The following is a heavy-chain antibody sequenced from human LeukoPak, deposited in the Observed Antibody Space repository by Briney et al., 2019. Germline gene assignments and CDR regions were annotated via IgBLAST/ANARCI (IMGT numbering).Heavy chain of an antibody. CDR1: GLTFSSYA. V-gene: IGHV3-23*01. CDR3: AKDLYSSSWYGTNAEHFQH. Sequence: PGGSLRLSCAASGLTFSSYAMNWVRQAPGKGLKWVSTISGSGGSTYHADSVKGRFTISRGNSKNTLYLQMNSLRAEDTAVYYCAKDLYSSSWYGTNAEHFQHWGQGTLVTVSS. J-gene: IGHJ1*01. CDR2: ISGSGGST. D-gene: IGHD6-13*01.